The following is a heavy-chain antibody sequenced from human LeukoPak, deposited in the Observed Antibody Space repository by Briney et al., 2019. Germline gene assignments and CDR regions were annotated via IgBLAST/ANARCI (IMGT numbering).Heavy chain of an antibody. CDR1: GGSISSYY. CDR2: MYISGST. V-gene: IGHV4-4*07. D-gene: IGHD3-3*01. CDR3: ARERLHYDFWSGYYTNRYNWFDP. J-gene: IGHJ5*02. Sequence: PSETLSLTCTVSGGSISSYYWSWLRQPAGKGLDWIGRMYISGSTNYNPSLKSRVTMSVDTSNNQFSLKLSSVTAADTAVYYCARERLHYDFWSGYYTNRYNWFDPWGQGTLVTVSS.